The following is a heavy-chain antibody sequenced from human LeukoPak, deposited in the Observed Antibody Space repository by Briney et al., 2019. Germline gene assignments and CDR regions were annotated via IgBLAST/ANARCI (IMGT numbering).Heavy chain of an antibody. V-gene: IGHV4-31*03. CDR3: ASESSESLGRYFDY. CDR1: GGSIGSGGYY. Sequence: SETLSLTCTVSGGSIGSGGYYWSWIRQHPGKGLEWIGYIYYSGSTYYNPSLKSRVTISVDTSKNQFSLKLSSVTAADTAVYYCASESSESLGRYFDYWGQGTLVTVSS. D-gene: IGHD3-22*01. J-gene: IGHJ4*02. CDR2: IYYSGST.